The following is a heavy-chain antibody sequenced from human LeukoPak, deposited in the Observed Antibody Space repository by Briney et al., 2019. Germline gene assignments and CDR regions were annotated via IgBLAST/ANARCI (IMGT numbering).Heavy chain of an antibody. CDR3: ARGSGYSPYYFDY. J-gene: IGHJ4*02. Sequence: ASVKVSCKAFGYSFTKFGISWVRQAPGQGLEWMGWISAYDGNTKYAQNLQGRVTITRDTSASTAYMELSSLRSEDTAVYYCARGSGYSPYYFDYWGQGTLVTVSS. CDR1: GYSFTKFG. CDR2: ISAYDGNT. V-gene: IGHV1-18*01. D-gene: IGHD3-22*01.